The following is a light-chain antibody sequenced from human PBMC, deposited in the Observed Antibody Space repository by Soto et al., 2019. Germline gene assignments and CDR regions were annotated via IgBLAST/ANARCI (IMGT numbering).Light chain of an antibody. V-gene: IGLV7-43*01. CDR1: TGAVTSGYY. CDR2: STS. J-gene: IGLJ3*02. CDR3: LFYYGGGQGV. Sequence: QTVVTQEPSLTVSPGGTVTLTCASSTGAVTSGYYPNWYQQQPGQAPRALIYSTSNKHSWTPARFSGSLLGGKAALTLAGEEPEDKDYYYWLFYYGGGQGVFGGGTKVTVL.